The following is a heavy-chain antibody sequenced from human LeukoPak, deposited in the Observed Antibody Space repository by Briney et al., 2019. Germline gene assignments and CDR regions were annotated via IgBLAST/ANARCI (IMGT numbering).Heavy chain of an antibody. J-gene: IGHJ4*02. V-gene: IGHV3-64*01. CDR3: ARGTYYYDSRGYLNN. CDR1: GVTFSSYA. D-gene: IGHD3-22*01. Sequence: PGGSLRLSCAASGVTFSSYAMHWARQAPGKGLEYVSAISSTGGSTYYANSVKGRFTISRDNSKNTLYLQMGSLRPEDMAVYYCARGTYYYDSRGYLNNWGQGTLVTVSS. CDR2: ISSTGGST.